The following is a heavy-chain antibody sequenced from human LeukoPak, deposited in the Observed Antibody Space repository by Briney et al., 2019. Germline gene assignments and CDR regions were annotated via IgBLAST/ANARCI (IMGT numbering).Heavy chain of an antibody. J-gene: IGHJ4*02. V-gene: IGHV3-21*01. D-gene: IGHD6-13*01. CDR1: GFTFSTYT. CDR3: VRGDSRDY. Sequence: PGGSLRLSCAASGFTFSTYTMNWVRQAPGKGLEWVSSIPASGKYSHHADSVKGRFTISRDNAKNSLYLDMDNLRAEDTAVYYCVRGDSRDYWGQGTLVTVSS. CDR2: IPASGKYS.